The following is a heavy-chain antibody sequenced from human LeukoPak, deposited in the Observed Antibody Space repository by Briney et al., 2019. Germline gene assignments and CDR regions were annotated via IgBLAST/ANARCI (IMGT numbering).Heavy chain of an antibody. Sequence: ASVKVSCKASGYTFTGYYMHWVRQAPGQGLEWMGWINPNSGGTNYAQKFQGRVTMTRDVSTSTVYMELSSLRSEDTAVYYCASGYSGSYYVDWFDPWGQGTLVTVSS. CDR2: INPNSGGT. CDR3: ASGYSGSYYVDWFDP. D-gene: IGHD1-26*01. J-gene: IGHJ5*02. CDR1: GYTFTGYY. V-gene: IGHV1-2*02.